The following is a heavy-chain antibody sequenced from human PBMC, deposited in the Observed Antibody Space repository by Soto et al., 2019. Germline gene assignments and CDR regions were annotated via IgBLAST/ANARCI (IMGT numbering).Heavy chain of an antibody. V-gene: IGHV3-23*01. J-gene: IGHJ4*02. Sequence: WWSLRLSCSTSEFTCSNYGMSWFRQAPGKGLEWVSGISGSGGRTYYADSVKGRFIISRDKSKSTLFLQMNNLRAEDTAIYFCAKSVGVLGSYFDYWGQGTLVTVSS. CDR2: ISGSGGRT. CDR3: AKSVGVLGSYFDY. CDR1: EFTCSNYG. D-gene: IGHD2-15*01.